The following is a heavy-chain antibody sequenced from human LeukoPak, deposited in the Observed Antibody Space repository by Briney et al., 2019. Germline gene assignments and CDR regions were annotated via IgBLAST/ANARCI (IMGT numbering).Heavy chain of an antibody. CDR3: AKDLYYYGSGSFLSFDY. V-gene: IGHV3-30*02. D-gene: IGHD3-10*01. J-gene: IGHJ4*02. CDR1: GFTFSTYG. Sequence: GGSLRLSRAASGFTFSTYGMHWVRQAPGKGLEWVAFIRYDGSNKYYADSVKGRFTISRDNSKNTLYLQMNSLRAEDTAVYYCAKDLYYYGSGSFLSFDYWGQGTLVTVSS. CDR2: IRYDGSNK.